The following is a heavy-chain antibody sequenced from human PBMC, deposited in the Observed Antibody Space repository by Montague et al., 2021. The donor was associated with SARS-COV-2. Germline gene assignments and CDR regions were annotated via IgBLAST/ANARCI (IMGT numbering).Heavy chain of an antibody. Sequence: SETLSLTCSFSGGSISTGSYYWGWIRQPPRKGLEWIGSIYYSGDTXYKPSLKSRVTISVDTSKNQFSLRLSSVTAADTAVYYCVRGGDYTDYGRVDYWGQGTLVIVS. V-gene: IGHV4-39*01. CDR3: VRGGDYTDYGRVDY. D-gene: IGHD4-11*01. CDR1: GGSISTGSYY. CDR2: IYYSGDT. J-gene: IGHJ4*02.